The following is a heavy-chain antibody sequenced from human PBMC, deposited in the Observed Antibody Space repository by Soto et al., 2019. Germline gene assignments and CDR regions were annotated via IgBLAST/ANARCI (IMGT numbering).Heavy chain of an antibody. D-gene: IGHD2-15*01. V-gene: IGHV1-69*13. CDR2: IIPIFGTA. CDR3: ARSLVVAATRVFDY. Sequence: ASVKVSCKASGGTFSSYAISWVRQAPGQGLEWMGGIIPIFGTANYAQKFQGRVTITADESTSTAYMELSSLRSEDTAVYYCARSLVVAATRVFDYWGQGTLVTVSS. J-gene: IGHJ4*02. CDR1: GGTFSSYA.